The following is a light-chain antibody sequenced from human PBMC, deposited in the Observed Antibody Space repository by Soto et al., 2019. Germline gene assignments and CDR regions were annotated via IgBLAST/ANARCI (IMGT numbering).Light chain of an antibody. CDR2: GAS. V-gene: IGKV3-20*01. Sequence: EIVLTQSPGTLSLSPGERATLSCRASQSVSNNYLAWYQPKPGQAPRLLIYGASSRATGIPDRFSGSGSGTDFTLTISRLEPEDFAVYYCQQYRSSPPWTFGQGTKVEIK. CDR1: QSVSNNY. CDR3: QQYRSSPPWT. J-gene: IGKJ1*01.